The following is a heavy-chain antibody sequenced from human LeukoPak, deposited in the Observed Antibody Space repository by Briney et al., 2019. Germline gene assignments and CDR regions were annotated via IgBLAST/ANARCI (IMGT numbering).Heavy chain of an antibody. J-gene: IGHJ6*04. CDR3: ARYRAAGIGAFDI. CDR1: GFTFSSYW. CDR2: IKQDGSEK. Sequence: GGSLRLSCAASGFTFSSYWMSWVRQAPGKGLEWVANIKQDGSEKYYVDSVKGRFTISRDNAKNSLYLQMNSLRAEDTAVYYCARYRAAGIGAFDIWGKGTTVTVSS. V-gene: IGHV3-7*01. D-gene: IGHD6-13*01.